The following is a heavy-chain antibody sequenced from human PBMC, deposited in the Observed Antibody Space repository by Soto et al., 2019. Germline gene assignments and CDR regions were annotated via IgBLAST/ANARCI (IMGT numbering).Heavy chain of an antibody. CDR3: ARDRNVGAVTYVY. Sequence: QVQLVQSGAEVKKPGASVKVSCKASGYTFTGYYMHWVRQAPGQGLEWMGWINPNSGGTNYAQKFKGRVTMTRDTSIRTAYMELSRLRSDETAVYYWARDRNVGAVTYVYWGQGTLVTVSS. J-gene: IGHJ4*02. CDR2: INPNSGGT. D-gene: IGHD4-17*01. V-gene: IGHV1-2*02. CDR1: GYTFTGYY.